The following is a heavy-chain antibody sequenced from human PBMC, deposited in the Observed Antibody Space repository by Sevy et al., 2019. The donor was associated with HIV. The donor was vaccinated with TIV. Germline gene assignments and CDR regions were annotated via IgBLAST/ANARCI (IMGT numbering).Heavy chain of an antibody. D-gene: IGHD6-19*01. CDR3: AKDLAVAGPYYFDY. CDR2: IRYDGSNK. V-gene: IGHV3-30*02. J-gene: IGHJ4*02. Sequence: GGSLRLSCAASGFTFSSYGMHWVRQAPGKGLEWVAFIRYDGSNKYYADSVRGRFTISRDNSKNTLYLQMNSLRAEDTAVYYCAKDLAVAGPYYFDYWGQGTLVNVSS. CDR1: GFTFSSYG.